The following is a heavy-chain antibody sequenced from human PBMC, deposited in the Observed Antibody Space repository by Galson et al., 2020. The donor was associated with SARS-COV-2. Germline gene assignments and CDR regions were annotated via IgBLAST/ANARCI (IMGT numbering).Heavy chain of an antibody. CDR1: GDSISSSLYY. CDR2: ISYSGST. V-gene: IGHV4-39*07. CDR3: ARDDTENSFDY. J-gene: IGHJ4*02. Sequence: SETLSLTCTVSGDSISSSLYYWAWIRQPPGKGLEWLGSISYSGSTYDNPSLKSRVTISVTSKNHFSLKVNSVTAADTAVYYCARDDTENSFDYWGRGTLVTVSS.